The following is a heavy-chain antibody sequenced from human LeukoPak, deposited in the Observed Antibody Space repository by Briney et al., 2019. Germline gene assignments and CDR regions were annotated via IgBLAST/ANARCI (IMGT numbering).Heavy chain of an antibody. V-gene: IGHV4-38-2*02. CDR1: GYSISSGYY. CDR3: AREDKDGDSSGYAYYYYYMDV. CDR2: IYHSGST. J-gene: IGHJ6*03. D-gene: IGHD3-22*01. Sequence: SETLSLTCTVSGYSISSGYYWGWVRQPPGKGLEWIGSIYHSGSTYYNPSLKSRVTISVDTSKNQFSLKLSSVTAADTAVYYCAREDKDGDSSGYAYYYYYMDVWGKGTTVTVSS.